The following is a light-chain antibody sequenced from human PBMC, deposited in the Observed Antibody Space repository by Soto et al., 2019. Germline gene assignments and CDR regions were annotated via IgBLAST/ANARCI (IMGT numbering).Light chain of an antibody. Sequence: DIQMTQSPSTLSASVGDRVTITCRASQTIRSWLAWYQHKPGKAPKLLIYKASNLETGVPSRFSGSGSGTEFTLTISSLQPDDFATYYCQQYNTYSQTFGQGTKVEIK. CDR3: QQYNTYSQT. J-gene: IGKJ1*01. CDR2: KAS. CDR1: QTIRSW. V-gene: IGKV1-5*03.